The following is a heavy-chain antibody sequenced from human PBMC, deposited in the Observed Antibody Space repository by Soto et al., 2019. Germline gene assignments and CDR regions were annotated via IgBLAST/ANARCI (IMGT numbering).Heavy chain of an antibody. CDR3: ARDRPYYDFWSGYPLNWFDP. Sequence: GGSLRLSCAASGFTFSSYSMNWVRQAPGKGLEWVSYISSSSSTIYYADSVKGRFTISRDNAKNSLYLQMNSLRDEDTAVYYCARDRPYYDFWSGYPLNWFDPWGQGTLVTVSS. CDR2: ISSSSSTI. J-gene: IGHJ5*02. CDR1: GFTFSSYS. D-gene: IGHD3-3*01. V-gene: IGHV3-48*02.